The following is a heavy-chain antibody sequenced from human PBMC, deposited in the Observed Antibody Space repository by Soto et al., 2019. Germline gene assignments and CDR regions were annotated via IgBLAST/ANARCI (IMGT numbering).Heavy chain of an antibody. CDR3: AREKIVVVPAATRYYYYYGMDV. CDR1: GGSVSSGSYY. V-gene: IGHV4-61*01. J-gene: IGHJ6*02. CDR2: IYYSGST. D-gene: IGHD2-2*01. Sequence: SETLSLTCTVSGGSVSSGSYYWSWIRQPPGKGLEWIGYIYYSGSTNYNPSLKSRVTISVDTSKNQFSLKLSSVTAADTAVYYCAREKIVVVPAATRYYYYYGMDVWGQGTTVTVSS.